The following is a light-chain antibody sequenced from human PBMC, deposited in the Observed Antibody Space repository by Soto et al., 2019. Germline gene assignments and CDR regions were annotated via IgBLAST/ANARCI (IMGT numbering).Light chain of an antibody. CDR3: QQYNSYSLT. V-gene: IGKV3-15*01. J-gene: IGKJ4*01. CDR1: QSVSSK. Sequence: EIVMTQSPATLSVSPGERAALSCRASQSVSSKLAWYRQRPGQAPRLVIYDTSTRATGVPARFSGSGSGTEFTLTISSLQPDDFATYYCQQYNSYSLTFGGGTKVDIK. CDR2: DTS.